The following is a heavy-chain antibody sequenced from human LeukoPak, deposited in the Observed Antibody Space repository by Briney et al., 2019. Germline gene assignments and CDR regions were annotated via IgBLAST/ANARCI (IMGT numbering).Heavy chain of an antibody. CDR2: LSGSGGNT. CDR1: GFIFSSYA. Sequence: GGSLRLSCAASGFIFSSYAMSWVRQAPGKGLEWVSALSGSGGNTYYADSVKGRFTISRDNSKSTLYLQMNSLRGDDTAVYYCAKDRMKWRVAAPSIDGCGRATLVTVST. D-gene: IGHD6-25*01. J-gene: IGHJ4*02. V-gene: IGHV3-23*01. CDR3: AKDRMKWRVAAPSIDG.